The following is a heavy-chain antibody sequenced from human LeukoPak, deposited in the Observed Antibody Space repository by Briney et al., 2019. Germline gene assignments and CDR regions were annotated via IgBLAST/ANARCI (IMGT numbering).Heavy chain of an antibody. V-gene: IGHV1-3*01. CDR1: GYTFTGYY. CDR3: ARSPPQGIVVVPAAIEFDP. Sequence: ASVKVSCKASGYTFTGYYMHWVRQAPGQGLEWMGWINAGNGNTKYSQKFQGRVTITRDTSASTAYMELSSLRSEDTAVYYCARSPPQGIVVVPAAIEFDPWGQGTLVTVSS. CDR2: INAGNGNT. J-gene: IGHJ5*02. D-gene: IGHD2-2*02.